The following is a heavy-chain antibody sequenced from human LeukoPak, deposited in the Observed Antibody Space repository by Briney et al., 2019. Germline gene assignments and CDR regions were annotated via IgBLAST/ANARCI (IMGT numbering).Heavy chain of an antibody. D-gene: IGHD5-18*01. CDR1: EFTFSSYN. CDR2: ISSSSSYI. J-gene: IGHJ3*02. Sequence: GGSLRLSCVASEFTFSSYNMNWVRQAPGKGLEWVSSISSSSSYIYYADSVRGRFTISRDNAKNSLYLQMNSLRAEDTALYYCAKDWTWIQDAFDIWGQGTMVTVSS. CDR3: AKDWTWIQDAFDI. V-gene: IGHV3-21*04.